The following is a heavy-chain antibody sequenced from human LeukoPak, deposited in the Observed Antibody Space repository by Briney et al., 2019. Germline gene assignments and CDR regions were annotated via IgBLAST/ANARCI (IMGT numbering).Heavy chain of an antibody. CDR1: GFTFSSYG. V-gene: IGHV3-30*18. J-gene: IGHJ4*02. CDR3: AKDLAAYYGSSGCFDS. D-gene: IGHD3-22*01. Sequence: GRSLRLSCAASGFTFSSYGMHWVRQAPGKGLEWVAVISYDGSNKYYADSVKGRFTISRDNSKNTLYLQMSSLGAEDTTIYYCAKDLAAYYGSSGCFDSWGQGTLVTVSS. CDR2: ISYDGSNK.